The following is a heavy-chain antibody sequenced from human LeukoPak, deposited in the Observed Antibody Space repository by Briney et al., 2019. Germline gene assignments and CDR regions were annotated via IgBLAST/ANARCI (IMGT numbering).Heavy chain of an antibody. Sequence: ASVKVSFKASGYTFTSYGISWVRQAPGQGLEWMGWISAYNGNTNYAQKLQGRVTMTTDTSTSTAYMELRSLRSDDTAVYYCARVFAVAGTQYYYFDYWGQGTLVTVSS. J-gene: IGHJ4*02. CDR2: ISAYNGNT. CDR1: GYTFTSYG. D-gene: IGHD6-19*01. V-gene: IGHV1-18*01. CDR3: ARVFAVAGTQYYYFDY.